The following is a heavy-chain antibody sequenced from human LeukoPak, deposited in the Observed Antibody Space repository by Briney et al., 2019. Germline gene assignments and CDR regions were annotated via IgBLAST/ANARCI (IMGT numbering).Heavy chain of an antibody. D-gene: IGHD3-10*01. CDR2: FSTNGVST. CDR1: GFTVSSNY. CDR3: VKDRYSYGSGSYFA. J-gene: IGHJ4*02. Sequence: GGSLRLSCAASGFTVSSNYMSWVRQAPGKGLEYVSGFSTNGVSTYYADSVKGRFTVSRDNSKNTLYLQMSSLRVEDTAVYYCVKDRYSYGSGSYFAWGQGTLVTVSS. V-gene: IGHV3-64D*06.